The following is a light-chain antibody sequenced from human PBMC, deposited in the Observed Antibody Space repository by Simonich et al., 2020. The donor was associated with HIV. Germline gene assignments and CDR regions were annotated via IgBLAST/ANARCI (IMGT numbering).Light chain of an antibody. CDR2: DVT. CDR1: SRDFGGYNY. J-gene: IGLJ1*01. Sequence: QSALTQPASVSGSPGQSITISCTGTSRDFGGYNYVSWYQQHPGKAPKLMIYDVTNRPSGVSNRFSGSKSGNTASLTISGLQAEDEADYYCSSKTTTSTYVFGAGTKVTVL. V-gene: IGLV2-14*03. CDR3: SSKTTTSTYV.